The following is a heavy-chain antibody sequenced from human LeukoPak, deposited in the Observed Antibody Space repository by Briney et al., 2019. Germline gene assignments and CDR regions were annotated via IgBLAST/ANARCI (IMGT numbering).Heavy chain of an antibody. V-gene: IGHV3-11*01. J-gene: IGHJ4*02. CDR1: GFTFSDYY. D-gene: IGHD4-17*01. Sequence: GGSLRLSCAASGFTFSDYYMSWIRQAPGKGLEWVSYISSSGSTIYYADSVKGRFTISRDNAKNSLYLQMNSLRAEDTAVYYCAKDRSSYGDYFDYWGQGTLVTVSS. CDR2: ISSSGSTI. CDR3: AKDRSSYGDYFDY.